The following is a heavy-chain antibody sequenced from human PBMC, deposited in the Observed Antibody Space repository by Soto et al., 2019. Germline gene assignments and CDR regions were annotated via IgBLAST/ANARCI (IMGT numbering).Heavy chain of an antibody. CDR2: ISSDGTNK. CDR3: AKDTYDSSGYNWPLAYYFDY. D-gene: IGHD3-22*01. CDR1: EFTFSSYA. J-gene: IGHJ4*02. Sequence: QVQLVASGGGVVQPGGSLRLSCAASEFTFSSYAMHWVRQAPGKGLEWVAVISSDGTNKYYADSVNGRFTISRDNSKNTLYLQMNSLRAEDTAVYYCAKDTYDSSGYNWPLAYYFDYWGQGTLVTVSS. V-gene: IGHV3-30*18.